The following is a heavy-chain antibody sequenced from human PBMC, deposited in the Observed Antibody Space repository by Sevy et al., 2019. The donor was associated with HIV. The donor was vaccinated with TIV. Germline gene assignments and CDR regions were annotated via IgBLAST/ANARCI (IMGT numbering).Heavy chain of an antibody. V-gene: IGHV3-23*01. Sequence: GGSLRLSCGASGFSISTHAMNWVRQAPGRGLEWISGISATDGSTHYADPVKGRFTISRDNSKNTVHRQMNSLRAEDTALYYCAAGDTAFLADLDFWGQGTLVTVSS. CDR2: ISATDGST. D-gene: IGHD5-18*01. J-gene: IGHJ4*02. CDR1: GFSISTHA. CDR3: AAGDTAFLADLDF.